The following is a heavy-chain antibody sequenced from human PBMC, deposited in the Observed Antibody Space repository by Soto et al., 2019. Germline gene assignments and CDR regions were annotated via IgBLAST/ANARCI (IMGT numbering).Heavy chain of an antibody. D-gene: IGHD3-10*01. Sequence: SGTLALTCALYGGSFSGYYWSWIRQPPGKGLEWIGEINHSGSTNYNPSLKSRVTISVDTSKNQFSLKLSYVTAADTAVYYCARGTLVRGVIKRAYYYYGMDVWGQGTTV. V-gene: IGHV4-34*01. CDR1: GGSFSGYY. CDR3: ARGTLVRGVIKRAYYYYGMDV. CDR2: INHSGST. J-gene: IGHJ6*02.